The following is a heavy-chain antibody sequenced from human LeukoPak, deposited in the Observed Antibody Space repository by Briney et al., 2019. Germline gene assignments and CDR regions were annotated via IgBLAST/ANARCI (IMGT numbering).Heavy chain of an antibody. CDR2: ISDSGGST. CDR3: AKDQGYLDY. Sequence: GSLRLTCAASGFIFPNYVMNWVRQAPGRGLEWVSSISDSGGSTYYADSVKGRFTISRDNSKNTLYLQMNSLRAEDTALYYCAKDQGYLDYWGQGTLVTVSS. J-gene: IGHJ4*02. CDR1: GFIFPNYV. V-gene: IGHV3-23*01. D-gene: IGHD1-1*01.